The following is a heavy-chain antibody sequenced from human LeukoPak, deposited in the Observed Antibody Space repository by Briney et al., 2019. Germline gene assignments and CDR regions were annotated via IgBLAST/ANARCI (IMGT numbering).Heavy chain of an antibody. CDR1: GGSISSSSYY. Sequence: SETLSLTCTVSGGSISSSSYYWGWIRQPPGKGLEWIGSIYYSGSTYYNPSLKSRVTISVDTSKNQFSLKLSSVTAADTAVYYCARHYYLQKRGFDIWGQGTMVTVSS. CDR3: ARHYYLQKRGFDI. V-gene: IGHV4-39*01. CDR2: IYYSGST. J-gene: IGHJ3*02. D-gene: IGHD3-22*01.